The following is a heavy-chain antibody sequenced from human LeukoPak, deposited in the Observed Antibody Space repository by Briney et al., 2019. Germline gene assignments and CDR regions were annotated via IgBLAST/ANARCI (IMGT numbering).Heavy chain of an antibody. CDR1: GGSISSGDYY. D-gene: IGHD5-24*01. J-gene: IGHJ4*02. CDR2: IYYSGST. V-gene: IGHV4-30-4*01. Sequence: PSQTLSLTCTVSGGSISSGDYYWSWIRQPPGKGLEWIGYIYYSGSTDYNPSLKSRVTISVDTSKNQFSLKMNSVTAADTAVYYCARHGRRLQYDFWGQGTLVTVSS. CDR3: ARHGRRLQYDF.